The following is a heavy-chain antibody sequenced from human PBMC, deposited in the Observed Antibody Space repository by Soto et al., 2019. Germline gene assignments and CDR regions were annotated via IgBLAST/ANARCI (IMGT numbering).Heavy chain of an antibody. D-gene: IGHD2-2*01. V-gene: IGHV1-2*04. CDR3: ARDLEDIVLVPAPRKYYYGMDV. Sequence: GASVKVSCKASGYTFTGYYMHWVRQAPGQGLEWMGWINPNSGGTNYAQKFQGWVTMTRDTSISTAYMELSRLRSDDTAVYYCARDLEDIVLVPAPRKYYYGMDVWGQGTTVTVSS. CDR1: GYTFTGYY. CDR2: INPNSGGT. J-gene: IGHJ6*02.